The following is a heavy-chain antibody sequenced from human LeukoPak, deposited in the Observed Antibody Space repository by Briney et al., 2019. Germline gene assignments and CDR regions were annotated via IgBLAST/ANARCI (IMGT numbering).Heavy chain of an antibody. Sequence: GGSLRLSCAASGFTVSSNYMAWVRQAPGKGLEWVSILYSGGSTYYADSVKDRFAISRDTSKNTLYLQMNSLRAEDTAVYYCARGRYLGVFDYWSQGTLVTVSS. CDR3: ARGRYLGVFDY. D-gene: IGHD3-9*01. CDR2: LYSGGST. CDR1: GFTVSSNY. J-gene: IGHJ4*02. V-gene: IGHV3-66*01.